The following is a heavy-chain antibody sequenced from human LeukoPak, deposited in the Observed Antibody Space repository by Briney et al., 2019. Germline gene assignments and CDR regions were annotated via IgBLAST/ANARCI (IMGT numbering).Heavy chain of an antibody. CDR3: ARPVYGRAMVRGVRFDY. J-gene: IGHJ4*02. D-gene: IGHD3-10*01. CDR2: IYYSGST. V-gene: IGHV4-39*07. Sequence: SETLSLTCTVSGGSISSSSYYWGWFRQPPGKGLEWIGSIYYSGSTYYNPSLKSRVTISVDTSKNQFSLKLSSVTAADTAVYYCARPVYGRAMVRGVRFDYWGQGTLVTVSS. CDR1: GGSISSSSYY.